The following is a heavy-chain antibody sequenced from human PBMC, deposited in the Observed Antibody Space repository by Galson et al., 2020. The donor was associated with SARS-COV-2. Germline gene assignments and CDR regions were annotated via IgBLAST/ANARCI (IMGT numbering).Heavy chain of an antibody. J-gene: IGHJ6*02. CDR3: AREDTAMEGDYYYGMDV. D-gene: IGHD5-18*01. Sequence: ASVKVSCKASGYTFTGYYMHWVRQPPGQGLEWMGWINPNSGGTNYAQKLQGRVTMTRDTSISTDYMELSRLRSDDTAVYYCAREDTAMEGDYYYGMDVWGQGTTVTVSS. CDR2: INPNSGGT. CDR1: GYTFTGYY. V-gene: IGHV1-2*02.